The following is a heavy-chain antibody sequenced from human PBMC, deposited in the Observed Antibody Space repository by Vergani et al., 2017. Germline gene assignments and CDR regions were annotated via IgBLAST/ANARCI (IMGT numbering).Heavy chain of an antibody. CDR2: ISYDGSNK. V-gene: IGHV3-30*04. J-gene: IGHJ4*02. Sequence: QVQLVESGGGVVQPGRSLRLSCAASGFTFSSYAIHWVRQAPGKGLEWVAVISYDGSNKYYADSVKGRFPISRDNSENTLYLQMNSLRTEDTAVYFCAREPPYSSYWRPLDYWGQGTLVTVSS. D-gene: IGHD6-6*01. CDR3: AREPPYSSYWRPLDY. CDR1: GFTFSSYA.